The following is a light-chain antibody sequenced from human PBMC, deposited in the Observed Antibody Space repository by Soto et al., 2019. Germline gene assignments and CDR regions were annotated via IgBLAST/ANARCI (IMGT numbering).Light chain of an antibody. Sequence: DIQMTQSPSSLSASVGDRVTITCQASQDTSNYLNWYQQKPGKSPKLLIYDASNLETGVPSMFSGSGSGTDFTFTISSLQPEDIATYYCQQYDNLLFTFGPGTKVAIK. V-gene: IGKV1-33*01. CDR3: QQYDNLLFT. CDR2: DAS. CDR1: QDTSNY. J-gene: IGKJ3*01.